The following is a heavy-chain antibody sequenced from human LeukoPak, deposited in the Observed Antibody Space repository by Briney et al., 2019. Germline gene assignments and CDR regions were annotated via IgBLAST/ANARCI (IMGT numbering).Heavy chain of an antibody. V-gene: IGHV3-11*06. CDR2: ISSSSSYT. Sequence: GGSLRLSCAASGFTFSDYYMSWIRQAPGKGLEWVSYISSSSSYTNYADSVKGRFTISRDNAKNSLYLQMNSLRAENTAVYYCARDLESYCGGDCPLFDYWGQGTLVTVSS. CDR1: GFTFSDYY. D-gene: IGHD2-21*02. J-gene: IGHJ4*02. CDR3: ARDLESYCGGDCPLFDY.